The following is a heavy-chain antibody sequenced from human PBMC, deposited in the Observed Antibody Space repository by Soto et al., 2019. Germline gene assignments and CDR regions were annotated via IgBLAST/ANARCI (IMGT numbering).Heavy chain of an antibody. CDR1: GYTFINYG. D-gene: IGHD1-26*01. V-gene: IGHV1-18*01. CDR3: ERDIPHSPGVGDF. J-gene: IGHJ6*02. Sequence: ASVNVSFKASGYTFINYGVSWVRQASGQGLELMGWISAYNGDKKYAQNVQGRVTLTTDTSTSTAYMEMRTLRSDDTAAYSCERDIPHSPGVGDFSSRRTTVT. CDR2: ISAYNGDK.